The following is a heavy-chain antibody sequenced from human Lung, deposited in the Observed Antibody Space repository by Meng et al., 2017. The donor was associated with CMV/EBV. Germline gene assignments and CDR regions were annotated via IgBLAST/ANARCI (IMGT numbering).Heavy chain of an antibody. V-gene: IGHV1-2*02. CDR2: INPNSGGT. D-gene: IGHD6-6*01. Sequence: ASVKVSCKASGYTFTGYYMHWVRQAPGQGLEWMGWINPNSGGTNYAQKFQGRVTMTRDTSSSTAYMELSRLRSDDTAVYYCARGTGYSSSSGVYWGQGTLVXVSS. J-gene: IGHJ4*02. CDR1: GYTFTGYY. CDR3: ARGTGYSSSSGVY.